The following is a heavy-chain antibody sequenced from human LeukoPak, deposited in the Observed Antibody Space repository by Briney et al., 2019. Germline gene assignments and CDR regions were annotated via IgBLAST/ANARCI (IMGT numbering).Heavy chain of an antibody. CDR3: ARDLPYYDIAGA. J-gene: IGHJ5*02. V-gene: IGHV1-2*02. D-gene: IGHD3-22*01. CDR1: GCTFTVYY. Sequence: ASVKVSFKSSGCTFTVYYMHWVRQAPGQGLEWMGWINPNSGGTNYAQKFQGRVTMTRDTSISTAYMELSRLRSDDTAVYYCARDLPYYDIAGAWGQGTLVTVSS. CDR2: INPNSGGT.